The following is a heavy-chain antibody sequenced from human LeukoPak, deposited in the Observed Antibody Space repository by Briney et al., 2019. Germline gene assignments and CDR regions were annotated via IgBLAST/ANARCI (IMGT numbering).Heavy chain of an antibody. J-gene: IGHJ4*02. Sequence: GRSLRLSCAASGFTFSSYGMHWVRQAPGKGLEWVAVISYDGSNKYYADSVKGRFTISRDNSKNTLYLQMNSLRAEDTAVYYCAKQGVYDFWSGYYTFWGQGTLVTVFS. CDR1: GFTFSSYG. CDR2: ISYDGSNK. D-gene: IGHD3-3*01. CDR3: AKQGVYDFWSGYYTF. V-gene: IGHV3-30*18.